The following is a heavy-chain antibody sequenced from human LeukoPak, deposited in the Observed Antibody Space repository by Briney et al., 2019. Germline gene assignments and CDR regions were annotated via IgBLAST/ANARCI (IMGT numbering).Heavy chain of an antibody. Sequence: GGSLRLSCAASGFTFSSYAMSWVRQAPGKGLEWVSAISGSGGSTYYADSVKGRFTISRDNSKNTLYLQMNSLRAEDTAVYYCAKDPPGIAVAGPEYFQHWGQGTLVTASS. J-gene: IGHJ1*01. D-gene: IGHD6-19*01. CDR2: ISGSGGST. CDR3: AKDPPGIAVAGPEYFQH. V-gene: IGHV3-23*01. CDR1: GFTFSSYA.